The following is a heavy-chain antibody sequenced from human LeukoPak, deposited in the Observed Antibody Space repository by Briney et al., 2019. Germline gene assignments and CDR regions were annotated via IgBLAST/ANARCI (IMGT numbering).Heavy chain of an antibody. CDR2: IYHSGST. V-gene: IGHV4-4*02. D-gene: IGHD5-12*01. CDR1: GFTFSSYAM. CDR3: ARRLMGTIDY. Sequence: GSLRLSCAASGFTFSSYAMSWVRQPPGKGLEWIGEIYHSGSTNYNPSLKSRVTISVDKSKNQFSLKLNSVTAADTAVYYCARRLMGTIDYWGQGTLVTVSS. J-gene: IGHJ4*02.